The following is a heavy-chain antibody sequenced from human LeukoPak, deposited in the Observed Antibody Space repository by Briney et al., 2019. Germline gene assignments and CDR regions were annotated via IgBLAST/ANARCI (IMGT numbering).Heavy chain of an antibody. D-gene: IGHD3-3*01. CDR3: ARDLGPWYDFWSGYFGY. V-gene: IGHV3-7*01. CDR2: IKQDGSEK. Sequence: PGGSLRLSCAASGFTFSSYWMSWVRQAPGKGLEWVANIKQDGSEKYYVDSVKGRFTISRDNAKNSLYLQMNSLRAEDTAVYYCARDLGPWYDFWSGYFGYWGQGTLVTVSS. CDR1: GFTFSSYW. J-gene: IGHJ4*02.